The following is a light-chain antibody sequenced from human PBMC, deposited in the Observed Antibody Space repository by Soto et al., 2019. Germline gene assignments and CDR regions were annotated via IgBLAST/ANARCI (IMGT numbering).Light chain of an antibody. CDR2: EVS. CDR3: TSSATGNTRV. Sequence: QSALTQPASVSGSPGQSITISCTGSSSDIGDYDYVSWYQQHPGKAPKVLISEVSNRPSGVSNRFSGSKSGNTASLTLSGLPAEDEADYSCTSSATGNTRVFGTGTKLTV. J-gene: IGLJ1*01. V-gene: IGLV2-14*01. CDR1: SSDIGDYDY.